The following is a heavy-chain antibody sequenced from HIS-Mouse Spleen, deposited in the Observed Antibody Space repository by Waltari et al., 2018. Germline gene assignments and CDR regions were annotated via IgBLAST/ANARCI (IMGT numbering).Heavy chain of an antibody. CDR3: AEVDGTTHAFDI. Sequence: QVQLVQSGAEVKKPGASVKVSCKASGYTFTGYYMHWVRQAPGQGLEWMGWINPSSGGTNYAQKFQGRVTMTRDTSISTAYMGLSRLRSDDTAVYYCAEVDGTTHAFDIWGQGTMVTVSS. V-gene: IGHV1-2*02. CDR2: INPSSGGT. D-gene: IGHD1-26*01. CDR1: GYTFTGYY. J-gene: IGHJ3*02.